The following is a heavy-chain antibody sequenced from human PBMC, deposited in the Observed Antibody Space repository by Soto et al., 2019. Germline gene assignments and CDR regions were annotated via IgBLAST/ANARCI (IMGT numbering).Heavy chain of an antibody. CDR2: ISWDGGST. CDR3: AKGEKKGSPYYDFWSAKSDFDY. V-gene: IGHV3-43D*03. CDR1: GFTFDDYA. Sequence: GGSLRLSCAASGFTFDDYAMHWVRQAPGKGLEWVSLISWDGGSTYYADSVKGRFTISRDNSKNSLYLQMNSLRAEDTALYYCAKGEKKGSPYYDFWSAKSDFDYWGQGTLVTVSS. J-gene: IGHJ4*02. D-gene: IGHD3-3*01.